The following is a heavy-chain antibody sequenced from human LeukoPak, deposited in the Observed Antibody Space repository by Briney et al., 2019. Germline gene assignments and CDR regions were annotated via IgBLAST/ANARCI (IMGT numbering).Heavy chain of an antibody. CDR3: AREGSSRYYFDY. D-gene: IGHD6-6*01. J-gene: IGHJ4*02. CDR1: RFTFSSYS. V-gene: IGHV3-21*04. CDR2: ISSSSSYI. Sequence: GGSLRLSCAASRFTFSSYSMTWVRQAPGKGLEWVSFISSSSSYIYYADSVKGRFTISRDSSKNTLYLQMNSLRAEDTAVYYCAREGSSRYYFDYWGQGTLVTVSS.